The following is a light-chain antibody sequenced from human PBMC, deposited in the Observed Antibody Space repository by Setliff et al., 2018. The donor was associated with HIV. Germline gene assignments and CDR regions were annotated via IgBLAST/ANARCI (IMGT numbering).Light chain of an antibody. CDR1: SSDVGGLNY. CDR3: SSYTSSSTWV. V-gene: IGLV2-14*03. CDR2: DVI. J-gene: IGLJ3*02. Sequence: QSVLTQPASVSGSPGQWITISCTGTSSDVGGLNYVSWYQQQPGKAPQLLIYDVITRPSGVSDRFSASKSGNTASLTISGLQADDEADYYCSSYTSSSTWVFGGGTKVTLL.